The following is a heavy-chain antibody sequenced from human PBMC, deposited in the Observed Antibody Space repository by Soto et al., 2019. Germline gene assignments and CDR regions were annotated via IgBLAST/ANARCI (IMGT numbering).Heavy chain of an antibody. V-gene: IGHV1-2*04. D-gene: IGHD2-2*02. CDR1: GYTFTGYY. Sequence: ASVEVSCKASGYTFTGYYMHWVRQAPGQGLEWMGWINPNSGGTNYAQKFQGWVTMTRDTSISTAYMELSRLRSDDTAVYYCALGYCSSTSCYTSPYYGMDVWGQGTTVTVSS. CDR2: INPNSGGT. J-gene: IGHJ6*02. CDR3: ALGYCSSTSCYTSPYYGMDV.